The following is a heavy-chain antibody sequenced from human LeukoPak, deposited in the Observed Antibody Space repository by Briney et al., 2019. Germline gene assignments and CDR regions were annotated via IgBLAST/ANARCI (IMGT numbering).Heavy chain of an antibody. J-gene: IGHJ4*02. Sequence: TLSLTCTVSGGSISSGGYYWSWIRQHPGKGLEWIGYIYYSGSTYYNPSLKSRVTISVDTSKNQFSLKLSSVTAADTAVYYCARVLSGTYYFDYWGQGTLVTVSS. D-gene: IGHD1-26*01. CDR2: IYYSGST. CDR3: ARVLSGTYYFDY. V-gene: IGHV4-31*03. CDR1: GGSISSGGYY.